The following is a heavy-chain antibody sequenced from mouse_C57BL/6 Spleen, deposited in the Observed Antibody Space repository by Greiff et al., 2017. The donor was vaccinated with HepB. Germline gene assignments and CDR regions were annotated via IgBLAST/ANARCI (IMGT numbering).Heavy chain of an antibody. CDR1: GYTFTSYW. V-gene: IGHV1-50*01. CDR3: ANYYGSSYGFAY. Sequence: QVQLQQPGAELVKPGASVKLSCKASGYTFTSYWMQWVKQRPGQGLEWIGEIDPSDSYTNYNQKFKGKATLTVDTSSSTAYMQLSSLTSEDSAVDYCANYYGSSYGFAYWGQGTLVTVSA. D-gene: IGHD1-1*01. J-gene: IGHJ3*01. CDR2: IDPSDSYT.